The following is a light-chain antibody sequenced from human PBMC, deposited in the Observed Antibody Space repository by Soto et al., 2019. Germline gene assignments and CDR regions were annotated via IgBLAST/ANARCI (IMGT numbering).Light chain of an antibody. CDR1: QSVNTK. CDR3: QQYNNWYT. Sequence: ETVMTQSPATLSVSPGERATLSCRASQSVNTKLAWYQHKVGQAPRLLIYGASTRATGIPTRFSVIGSGTEFTLTISSLHSEDFAIYFCQQYNNWYTCGQGTKLEIK. V-gene: IGKV3-15*01. CDR2: GAS. J-gene: IGKJ2*01.